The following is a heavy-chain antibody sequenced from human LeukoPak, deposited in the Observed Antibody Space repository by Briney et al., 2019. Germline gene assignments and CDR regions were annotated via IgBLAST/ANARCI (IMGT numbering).Heavy chain of an antibody. CDR1: GDSISGGHYY. CDR3: AKDGCPSSICSYFAY. V-gene: IGHV4-31*03. J-gene: IGHJ4*02. CDR2: IHCSGST. D-gene: IGHD2-2*01. Sequence: PSQTLSLTCTVSGDSISGGHYYRSWIRQHPGKGLEWIGYIHCSGSTNYTPSLKSRAFISVDTSKNQFSLKLTSVTAADTAVYYCAKDGCPSSICSYFAYWGQGTLVTVSS.